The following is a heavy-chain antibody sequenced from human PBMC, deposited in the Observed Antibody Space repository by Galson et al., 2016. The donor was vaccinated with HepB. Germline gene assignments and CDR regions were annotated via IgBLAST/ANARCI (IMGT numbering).Heavy chain of an antibody. CDR3: AKNKATARVWGHYYYYMDV. CDR2: VYSDGST. J-gene: IGHJ6*03. D-gene: IGHD3-16*01. CDR1: GFTVSSNY. Sequence: SLRLSCAASGFTVSSNYLCWVRQAPGKGLEWVSIVYSDGSTYYSDSVRGRFTISRDNSNNIVYLQMNSLRAEDTAVYFCAKNKATARVWGHYYYYMDVWGKGTTVTVSS. V-gene: IGHV3-53*01.